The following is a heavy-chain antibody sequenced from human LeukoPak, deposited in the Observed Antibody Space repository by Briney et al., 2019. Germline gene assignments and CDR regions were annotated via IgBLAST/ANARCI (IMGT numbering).Heavy chain of an antibody. CDR2: ISSSSNYI. V-gene: IGHV3-21*01. Sequence: GGSLRLSCAASGFTFSSYSMNWVRQAPGKGLEWVSSISSSSNYIYYADSVKGRFTISRDNAKNSLYLQMNSLRAEDTAVYYCARDHKGATTPGEWGQGTLVTVSS. CDR1: GFTFSSYS. J-gene: IGHJ4*02. CDR3: ARDHKGATTPGE. D-gene: IGHD1-26*01.